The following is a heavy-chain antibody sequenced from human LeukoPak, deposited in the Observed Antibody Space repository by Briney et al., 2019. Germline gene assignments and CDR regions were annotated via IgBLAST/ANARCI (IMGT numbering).Heavy chain of an antibody. CDR1: GFTFSTFA. CDR2: IFPSGGEI. J-gene: IGHJ6*03. D-gene: IGHD3-3*01. Sequence: GGSLRLSCAASGFTFSTFAMIWVRQPPGKGLEWVSSIFPSGGEIHYADSVRGRFTISRDNSKSTLSLQMNSLRAEDTAIYYCAKGGDFWSGYSRGYYMDVWGKGTTVTVSS. CDR3: AKGGDFWSGYSRGYYMDV. V-gene: IGHV3-23*01.